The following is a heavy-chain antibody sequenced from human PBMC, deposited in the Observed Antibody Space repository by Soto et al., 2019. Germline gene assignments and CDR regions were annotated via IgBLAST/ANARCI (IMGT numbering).Heavy chain of an antibody. CDR3: SHNGVKGSLYDFDS. CDR1: GFSLSTSGVA. J-gene: IGHJ4*02. V-gene: IGHV2-5*01. Sequence: QITLKKSGHTLVKPTQTLTLTCTFSGFSLSTSGVAVSWIRHPPGKALEWLALIYWNDDKRYSPSLKNRLTITNDTSKNQVVLRMTNMDPVDTATYYCSHNGVKGSLYDFDSWGQGPLVTVSS. CDR2: IYWNDDK. D-gene: IGHD3-3*01.